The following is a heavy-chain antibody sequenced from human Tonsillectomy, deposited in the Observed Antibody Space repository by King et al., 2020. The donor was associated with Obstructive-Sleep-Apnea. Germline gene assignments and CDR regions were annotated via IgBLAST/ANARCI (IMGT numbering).Heavy chain of an antibody. CDR2: INSDGGGT. D-gene: IGHD3-22*01. CDR1: GFTFSSYW. Sequence: VQLVESGGDLVQPGGSLRLSCTASGFTFSSYWMHWVRQVPGKDLVWVSRINSDGGGTTYADSVKGRFTISRDNAKNTLYLQMNSLRAEDTAMYYWARDHYYFDSRDRLTGDAFDFWGQGTMVTVSS. V-gene: IGHV3-74*01. J-gene: IGHJ3*01. CDR3: ARDHYYFDSRDRLTGDAFDF.